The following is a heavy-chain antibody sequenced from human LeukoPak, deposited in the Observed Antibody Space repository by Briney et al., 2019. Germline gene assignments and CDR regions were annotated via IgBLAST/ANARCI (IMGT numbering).Heavy chain of an antibody. Sequence: PGGSLRLSCAASGFTFSDYYMSWIRQAPGKGLEWVSYISSSGSTIYYADSVKGRFTISRDNTKNSLFLQMNSLRVEDTAMYYCTSGGSDWRTFDMWGQGTMVTVSS. V-gene: IGHV3-11*04. J-gene: IGHJ3*02. D-gene: IGHD1-1*01. CDR1: GFTFSDYY. CDR3: TSGGSDWRTFDM. CDR2: ISSSGSTI.